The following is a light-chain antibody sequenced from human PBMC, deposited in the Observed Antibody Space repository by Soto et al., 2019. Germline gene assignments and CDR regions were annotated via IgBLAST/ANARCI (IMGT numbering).Light chain of an antibody. V-gene: IGKV1-12*01. CDR3: QQADGFPIT. Sequence: DIQMTQSPSFVSASVGDRVTITCRATQDISTWLAWYQQKPGKAPKLLIFAAASLQSGVPSRFSGSGSGTDFTLTISSLQPEDFATYYCQQADGFPITFGQGTRLEIK. CDR2: AAA. CDR1: QDISTW. J-gene: IGKJ5*01.